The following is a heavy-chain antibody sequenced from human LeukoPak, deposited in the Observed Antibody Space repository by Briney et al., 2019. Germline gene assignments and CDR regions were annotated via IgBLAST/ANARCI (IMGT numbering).Heavy chain of an antibody. V-gene: IGHV5-51*01. CDR2: IYPGDSDT. CDR1: GYSFTSYW. J-gene: IGHJ4*02. D-gene: IGHD6-19*01. CDR3: VGSRDYASGWYLILDY. Sequence: GESLKISCKGSGYSFTSYWIGWVRQMPGKGLEWMGIIYPGDSDTRYSPSFQGQVTISADKSISTAYLQWSSLKASDTATYYCVGSRDYASGWYLILDYWGQGTLVTVSS.